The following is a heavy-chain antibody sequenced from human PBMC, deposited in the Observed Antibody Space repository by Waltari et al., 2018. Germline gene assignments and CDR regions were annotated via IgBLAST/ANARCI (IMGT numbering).Heavy chain of an antibody. D-gene: IGHD1-26*01. CDR3: ARGYSGRTFDY. CDR1: GYTFTSYA. V-gene: IGHV1-3*01. CDR2: INAGNGNT. Sequence: QVQLVQSGAEVKKPGASVTVSCKASGYTFTSYAMHWVRQAPGQRLEWMGWINAGNGNTKYSQKFQGRVTITRDTSASTAYMELSSLRSEDTAVYYCARGYSGRTFDYWGQGTLVTVSS. J-gene: IGHJ4*02.